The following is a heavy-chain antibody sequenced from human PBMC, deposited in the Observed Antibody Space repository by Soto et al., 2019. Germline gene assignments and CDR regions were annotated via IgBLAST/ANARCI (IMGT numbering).Heavy chain of an antibody. V-gene: IGHV3-74*01. J-gene: IGHJ6*03. Sequence: EVQLVESGGGLVQPGGSLRLSCAASGFTFSNYWMHWVRQGPGKGLVWVSRIKFDGSTTTYADSVKGRFTISRDNAENKVYLQMSSLGAEDTAVYYCARGAYHAYYTDVWRKGTTVTVSS. CDR2: IKFDGSTT. D-gene: IGHD3-16*01. CDR3: ARGAYHAYYTDV. CDR1: GFTFSNYW.